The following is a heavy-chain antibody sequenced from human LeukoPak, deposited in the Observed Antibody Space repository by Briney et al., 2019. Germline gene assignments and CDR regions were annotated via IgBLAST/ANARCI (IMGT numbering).Heavy chain of an antibody. D-gene: IGHD5-24*01. V-gene: IGHV1-69*05. Sequence: ASVKVSCKAFGGTFSKYSITWVRQAPGQGLEWMGRIIPIFGTTNYAQKFQGRVTITTDESTSTAYMELSSLRSEDTAIYYCARGDGYGYNWFDSWGQGTLVTVSS. CDR3: ARGDGYGYNWFDS. J-gene: IGHJ5*01. CDR2: IIPIFGTT. CDR1: GGTFSKYS.